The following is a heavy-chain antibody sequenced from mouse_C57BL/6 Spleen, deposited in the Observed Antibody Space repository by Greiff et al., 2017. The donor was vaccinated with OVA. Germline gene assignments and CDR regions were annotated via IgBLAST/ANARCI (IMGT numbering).Heavy chain of an antibody. CDR2: IYPRSGNT. CDR1: GYTFTSYG. CDR3: ARGTIYYGNYVDYAMDD. D-gene: IGHD2-1*01. V-gene: IGHV1-81*01. Sequence: QVQLQQSGAELARPGASVKLSCKASGYTFTSYGISWVKQRTGQGLEWIGEIYPRSGNTYYNEKFKGKATLTADKSSSTAYMELRSLTSEDSAVYFCARGTIYYGNYVDYAMDDWGQGTAVTVSS. J-gene: IGHJ4*01.